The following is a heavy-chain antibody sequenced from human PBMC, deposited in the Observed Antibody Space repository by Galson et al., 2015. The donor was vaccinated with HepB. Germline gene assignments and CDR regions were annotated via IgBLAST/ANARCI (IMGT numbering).Heavy chain of an antibody. CDR1: GFTFSSYS. CDR2: ISSSSSTI. D-gene: IGHD3-10*01. J-gene: IGHJ5*02. CDR3: ARDYGSGSLPSGWFDP. Sequence: SLRLSCAASGFTFSSYSMNWVRQAPGKGLEWVSYISSSSSTIYYADSVKGRFTISRDNAKNSLYLQMNSLRAEDTAVYYCARDYGSGSLPSGWFDPWGQGTLVTVSS. V-gene: IGHV3-48*04.